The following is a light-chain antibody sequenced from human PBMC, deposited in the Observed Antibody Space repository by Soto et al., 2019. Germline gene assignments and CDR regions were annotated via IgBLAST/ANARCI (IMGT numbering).Light chain of an antibody. CDR2: DAS. V-gene: IGKV3-11*01. CDR1: QSVSSY. J-gene: IGKJ3*01. CDR3: QQRSNWPPD. Sequence: EIVLTQSPATLSLSPGERATLSCRASQSVSSYLSWYQQRPGQAPSLLIYDASTRATGIPARFGGSGSGTDFNLTIPSLAPEDFAPYHCQQRSNWPPDFGPGTKVDI.